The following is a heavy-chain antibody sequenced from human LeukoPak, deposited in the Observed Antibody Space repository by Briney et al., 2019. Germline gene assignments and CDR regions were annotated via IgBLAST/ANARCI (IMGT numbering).Heavy chain of an antibody. CDR1: GYTFTSHG. CDR2: ISAYNGNT. CDR3: AGEGVAVADGAFDI. V-gene: IGHV1-18*01. J-gene: IGHJ3*02. Sequence: GASVKVSCKASGYTFTSHGISWVRQAPGQGLEWMGWISAYNGNTNYAQKLQGRVTMTTDTSTSTAYMELRSLRSDDTAVYYCAGEGVAVADGAFDIWGQGTMVTVSS. D-gene: IGHD6-19*01.